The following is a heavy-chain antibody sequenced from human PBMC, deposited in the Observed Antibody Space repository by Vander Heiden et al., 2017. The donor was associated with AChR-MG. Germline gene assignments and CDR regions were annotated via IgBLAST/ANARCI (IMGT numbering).Heavy chain of an antibody. Sequence: QVQLVEYGGGVVQPGRSLRLSCAASGFTFSSYGMHWVRQAPGKGLEWVAVIWYDGSNKYYADSVKGRFTISRDNSKNTLYLQMNSLRAEDTAVYYCARGQQQWHYYYYMDVWGKGTTVTVSS. V-gene: IGHV3-33*01. CDR1: GFTFSSYG. J-gene: IGHJ6*03. CDR3: ARGQQQWHYYYYMDV. CDR2: IWYDGSNK. D-gene: IGHD6-19*01.